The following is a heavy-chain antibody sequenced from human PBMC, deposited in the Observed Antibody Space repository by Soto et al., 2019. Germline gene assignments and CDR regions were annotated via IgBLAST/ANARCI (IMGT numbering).Heavy chain of an antibody. CDR3: VRYRDYYYGMDV. D-gene: IGHD3-10*01. V-gene: IGHV1-8*01. J-gene: IGHJ6*02. Sequence: RASVKVSFKASGYTFTRYDIHWLRQATGQGLEWMGWMNVNTGYTDSAQRFRGRVTLTKTTSITTAYMELSSLTSEDTAVYYCVRYRDYYYGMDVWGQGTTVTVSS. CDR1: GYTFTRYD. CDR2: MNVNTGYT.